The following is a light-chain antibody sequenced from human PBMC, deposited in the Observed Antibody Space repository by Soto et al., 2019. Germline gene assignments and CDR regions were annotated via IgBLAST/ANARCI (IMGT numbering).Light chain of an antibody. Sequence: IQMTQPPSSLSPSVGDGVTIPCRPSQGISNYLNCYKQKPGEAPKALIYSATNLQSGVPSRFSGSASRTEFTLTISRLQPEDFATYYCQQSYSPPYIFVQGTRLQIK. CDR1: QGISNY. CDR2: SAT. J-gene: IGKJ2*01. V-gene: IGKV1-39*01. CDR3: QQSYSPPYI.